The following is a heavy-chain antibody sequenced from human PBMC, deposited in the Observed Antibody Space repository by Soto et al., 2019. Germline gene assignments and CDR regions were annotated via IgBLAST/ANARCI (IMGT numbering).Heavy chain of an antibody. V-gene: IGHV1-2*04. Sequence: ASVKVSCKASGYTFTGSFMHWVRQAPGQGLEWMGWINPNSGGTNYAQKFQGWVTMTRDTSISTAYMELSRLRSDDTAVYYCARDLQTGTNAGYYGMDVWGQGTTVTVSS. J-gene: IGHJ6*02. CDR1: GYTFTGSF. D-gene: IGHD1-7*01. CDR3: ARDLQTGTNAGYYGMDV. CDR2: INPNSGGT.